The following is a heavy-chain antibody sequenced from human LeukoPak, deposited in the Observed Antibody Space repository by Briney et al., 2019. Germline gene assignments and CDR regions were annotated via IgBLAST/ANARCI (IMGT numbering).Heavy chain of an antibody. D-gene: IGHD6-6*01. Sequence: ASVKVSCKASGYTFTSYDINWVRQATGQGLEWMGWMNPNSGNTGYAQKFQGRVTITRNTSISTAYMELSSLRPEDTAVYYCARGYKEGQLIDYYYYYMDVWGKGTTVTVSS. J-gene: IGHJ6*03. CDR1: GYTFTSYD. CDR3: ARGYKEGQLIDYYYYYMDV. CDR2: MNPNSGNT. V-gene: IGHV1-8*03.